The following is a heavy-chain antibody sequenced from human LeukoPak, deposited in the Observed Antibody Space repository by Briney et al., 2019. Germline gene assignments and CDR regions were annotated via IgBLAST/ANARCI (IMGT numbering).Heavy chain of an antibody. V-gene: IGHV4-34*01. Sequence: PSETLSLTCAVYGGSFSGYYWSRIRQPPGKGLEWIGEINHSGSTNYNPSLKSRVTISVDTSKNQFSLKLSSVTAADTAMYYCARSPRDCSGGSCYSEEYYFDYWGQGTLVTVSS. D-gene: IGHD2-15*01. CDR1: GGSFSGYY. J-gene: IGHJ4*02. CDR2: INHSGST. CDR3: ARSPRDCSGGSCYSEEYYFDY.